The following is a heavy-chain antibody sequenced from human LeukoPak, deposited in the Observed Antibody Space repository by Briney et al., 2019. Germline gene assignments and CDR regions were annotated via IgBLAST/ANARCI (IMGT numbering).Heavy chain of an antibody. CDR2: ISGSGGST. D-gene: IGHD3-10*01. CDR1: GFTFSSYG. J-gene: IGHJ4*02. V-gene: IGHV3-23*01. Sequence: PGGSLRLSCAASGFTFSSYGMSWVRQAPGKELEWVSAISGSGGSTYYADSVKGRFTISRDNSKNTLYLQMNNLRAEDTAVYYCAKTRGSGPFDYWGQGTLVTVSS. CDR3: AKTRGSGPFDY.